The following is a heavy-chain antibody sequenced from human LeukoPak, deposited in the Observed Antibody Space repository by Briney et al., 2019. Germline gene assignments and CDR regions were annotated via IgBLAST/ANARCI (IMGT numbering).Heavy chain of an antibody. V-gene: IGHV4-61*02. CDR2: IHTSGST. Sequence: SGTLSLTCTVSGGSINSGNYYWSWIRQPAGKGLEWIGRIHTSGSTNSNPSLKSRVTISVDTSKNQFSLKLSSVTAADTAVYYCARGAQVVPASVWFDPWGQGTLVTVSS. CDR1: GGSINSGNYY. J-gene: IGHJ5*02. CDR3: ARGAQVVPASVWFDP. D-gene: IGHD2-2*01.